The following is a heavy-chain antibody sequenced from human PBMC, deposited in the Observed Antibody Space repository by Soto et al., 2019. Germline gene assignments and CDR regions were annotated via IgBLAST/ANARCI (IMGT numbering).Heavy chain of an antibody. CDR1: GYIMTTYG. V-gene: IGHV1-18*01. Sequence: QVQLVQSGTEVKKPGASVKVSCKASGYIMTTYGVSWVRQAPGQGLEWVGWISAYNDHTNYAQTFQGRVTMTTDTATSTAFMKLRSLRSDVTAVYYCARGTYFDYWGQGTGVTVSS. CDR3: ARGTYFDY. J-gene: IGHJ4*02. D-gene: IGHD1-1*01. CDR2: ISAYNDHT.